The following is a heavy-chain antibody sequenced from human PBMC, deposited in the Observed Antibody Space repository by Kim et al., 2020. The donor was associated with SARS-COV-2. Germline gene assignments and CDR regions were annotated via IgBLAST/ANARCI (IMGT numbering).Heavy chain of an antibody. J-gene: IGHJ6*02. D-gene: IGHD6-19*01. CDR3: ARERYSSGWRYYYGMDV. Sequence: SETLSLTCTVSGGSISSYYWSWIRQPPGKGLEWIGYIYYSGSTNYNPSLKSRVTISVDTSKNQFSLKLSSVTAADTAVYYCARERYSSGWRYYYGMDVWGQGTTVTVSS. CDR1: GGSISSYY. CDR2: IYYSGST. V-gene: IGHV4-59*13.